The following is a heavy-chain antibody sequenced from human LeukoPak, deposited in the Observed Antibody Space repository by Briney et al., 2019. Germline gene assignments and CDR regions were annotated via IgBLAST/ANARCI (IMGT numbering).Heavy chain of an antibody. CDR3: ARGVSSSWYLPGY. CDR2: ISTFNGHT. V-gene: IGHV1-18*01. D-gene: IGHD6-13*01. CDR1: GYTFTTYG. Sequence: ASVKVSCKASGYTFTTYGISWVRQAPGHGLEWMGWISTFNGHTNYAQSRQDRVTMTTDTSTSTVYMELSSLRSDDTAVYYCARGVSSSWYLPGYWGQGTLVTVSS. J-gene: IGHJ4*02.